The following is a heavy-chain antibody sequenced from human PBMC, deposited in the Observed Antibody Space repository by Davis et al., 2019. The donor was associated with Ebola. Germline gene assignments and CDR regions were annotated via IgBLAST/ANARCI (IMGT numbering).Heavy chain of an antibody. CDR3: ARGFGIFGVVIMGDY. CDR2: ISAYNGNT. D-gene: IGHD3-3*01. J-gene: IGHJ4*02. V-gene: IGHV1-18*01. Sequence: AASVKVSCKASGYTFTSYGISWVRQAPGQGLEWMGWISAYNGNTNYAQKLQGRVTMTTDTSTSTAYMELSSLRSEDTAVYYCARGFGIFGVVIMGDYWGQGTLVTVSS. CDR1: GYTFTSYG.